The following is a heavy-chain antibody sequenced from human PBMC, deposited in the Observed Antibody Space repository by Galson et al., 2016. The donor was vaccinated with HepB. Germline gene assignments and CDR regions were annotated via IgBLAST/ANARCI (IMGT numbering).Heavy chain of an antibody. CDR1: GYTFTNYA. D-gene: IGHD3-10*01. V-gene: IGHV1-3*01. CDR2: INGGNANT. CDR3: ARFSYASGRGWFDP. Sequence: CKASGYTFTNYAIHWVRQAPGQRLEWMGWINGGNANTKYSQNFQGRVTITRDTSANTAYMELSSLRSEDTAIYYCARFSYASGRGWFDPWGQGTLVTVS. J-gene: IGHJ5*02.